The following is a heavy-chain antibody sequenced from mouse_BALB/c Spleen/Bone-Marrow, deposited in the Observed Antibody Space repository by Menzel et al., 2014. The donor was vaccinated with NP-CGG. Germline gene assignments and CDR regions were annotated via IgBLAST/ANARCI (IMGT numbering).Heavy chain of an antibody. V-gene: IGHV14-3*02. D-gene: IGHD1-1*01. CDR2: IDPANGNT. CDR3: AYGSSYVYFDY. Sequence: VQLKESGAELVKPGASVKLSCTASGFNIKDTYMHWVKQRPEQGLEWIGRIDPANGNTKYDPKFQGKATITADTSSNTAYLQLSSLTSEDTAVYYCAYGSSYVYFDYWGQGTTLTGSS. CDR1: GFNIKDTY. J-gene: IGHJ2*01.